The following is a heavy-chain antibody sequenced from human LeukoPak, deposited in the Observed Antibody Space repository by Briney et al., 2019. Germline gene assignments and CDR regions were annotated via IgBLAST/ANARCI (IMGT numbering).Heavy chain of an antibody. CDR1: GGTFSSYA. D-gene: IGHD2-15*01. J-gene: IGHJ5*02. V-gene: IGHV1-69*04. CDR2: IIPILGIA. CDR3: ARGGNQIGYCSGGSCYSPFDP. Sequence: SVKVSCKASGGTFSSYAISWVRQAPGQGLEWMGRIIPILGIANYAQKFQGRVTITADKSTSTAYMELSSLRSGDTAVYYCARGGNQIGYCSGGSCYSPFDPWGQGTLVTVSS.